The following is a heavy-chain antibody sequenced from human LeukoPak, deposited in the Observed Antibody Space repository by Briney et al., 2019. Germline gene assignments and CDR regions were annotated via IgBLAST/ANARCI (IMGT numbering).Heavy chain of an antibody. V-gene: IGHV3-11*01. D-gene: IGHD3-22*01. CDR2: ISSSGSTI. J-gene: IGHJ4*02. CDR1: GFTFSDYY. Sequence: GGSLRLSCAASGFTFSDYYMSWIRQAPGKGLEWVSYISSSGSTIYYADSVKGRFTISRDNAKNSLYLQMNSLRAEDTAVYYCARSLYYYDSSGYYYRLGYFDYWGQGTLVTVSS. CDR3: ARSLYYYDSSGYYYRLGYFDY.